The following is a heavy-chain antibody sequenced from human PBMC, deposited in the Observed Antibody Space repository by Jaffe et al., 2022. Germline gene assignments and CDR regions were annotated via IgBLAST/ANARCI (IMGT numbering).Heavy chain of an antibody. Sequence: QVQLQESGPGLVKPSQTLSLTCTVSGGSISSGSYYWSWIRQPAGKGLEWIGRIYTSGSTNYNPSLKSRVTISVDTSKNQFSLKLSSVTAADTAVYYCARAGNIAAAGIPWFDPWGQGTLVTVSS. J-gene: IGHJ5*02. D-gene: IGHD6-13*01. CDR2: IYTSGST. V-gene: IGHV4-61*02. CDR3: ARAGNIAAAGIPWFDP. CDR1: GGSISSGSYY.